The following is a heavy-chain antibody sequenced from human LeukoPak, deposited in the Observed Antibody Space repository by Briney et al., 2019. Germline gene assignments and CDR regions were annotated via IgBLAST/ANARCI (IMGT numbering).Heavy chain of an antibody. Sequence: GASVTVSCKASGYTFTSYGISWVRQAPGQGLEWMGWISAYSGDTNYAQKFQGRATMTTDTSTSTAYMELRSLRSDDTAVYYCARFSGSHGNYYYGMDVWGQGTTVTVSS. CDR3: ARFSGSHGNYYYGMDV. D-gene: IGHD1-26*01. CDR2: ISAYSGDT. CDR1: GYTFTSYG. V-gene: IGHV1-18*01. J-gene: IGHJ6*02.